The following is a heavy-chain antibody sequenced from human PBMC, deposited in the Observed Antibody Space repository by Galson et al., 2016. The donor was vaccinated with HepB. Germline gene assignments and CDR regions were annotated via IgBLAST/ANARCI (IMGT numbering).Heavy chain of an antibody. V-gene: IGHV3-7*01. D-gene: IGHD1-1*01. CDR2: INEDGTEK. CDR3: VTWNG. CDR1: GFTFSTYW. Sequence: SLRLSCAASGFTFSTYWMIWVRQAPEKGLEWVASINEDGTEKFYVDLVKGRFTISRDNAKSSLYLEMNSLRVEDTAVYSCVTWNGWGQGTLVTVSS. J-gene: IGHJ4*02.